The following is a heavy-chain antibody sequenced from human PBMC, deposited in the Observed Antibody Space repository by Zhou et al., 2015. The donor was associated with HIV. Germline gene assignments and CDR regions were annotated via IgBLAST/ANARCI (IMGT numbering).Heavy chain of an antibody. CDR3: SRGGNDFWGGYWFDP. D-gene: IGHD3-3*01. J-gene: IGHJ5*02. Sequence: QVQLVQSGAEVKKPGASVTVSCEASGYTFTSYDINWMRQATGQRPEWMGWMNPNSANTGYAQNFQGRVTMTRNTSISTAYMELSSLRSEDTAVYYCSRGGNDFWGGYWFDPWGQGTLVTVSS. CDR1: GYTFTSYD. V-gene: IGHV1-8*01. CDR2: MNPNSANT.